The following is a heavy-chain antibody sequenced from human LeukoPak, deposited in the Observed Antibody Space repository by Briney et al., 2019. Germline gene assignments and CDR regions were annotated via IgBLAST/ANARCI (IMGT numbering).Heavy chain of an antibody. V-gene: IGHV1-8*01. D-gene: IGHD3-22*01. CDR2: MNPNSGNT. J-gene: IGHJ6*02. CDR3: ARGTNARITMIVVVIGPDYYYGMDV. Sequence: ASVKVSCKASGYTFTSYDINWVRQATGQGLEWMGWMNPNSGNTGYAQKFQGRVTMTRNTSISTAYMELSSLRSEDTAVYYCARGTNARITMIVVVIGPDYYYGMDVWGQGTTVTVSS. CDR1: GYTFTSYD.